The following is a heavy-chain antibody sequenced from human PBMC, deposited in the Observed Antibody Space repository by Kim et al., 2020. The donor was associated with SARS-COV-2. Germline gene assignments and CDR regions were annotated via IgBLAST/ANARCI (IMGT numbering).Heavy chain of an antibody. V-gene: IGHV1-46*01. J-gene: IGHJ5*02. D-gene: IGHD3-10*01. Sequence: ASVKVSCKASGYTFTSYYMHWVRQAPGQGLEWMGIINPSGGSTSYAQKFQGRVTMTRDTSTSTVYMELSSLRSEDTAVYYCARDPSYGSGSYYNVESWFDPWGQGTLVTVSS. CDR1: GYTFTSYY. CDR3: ARDPSYGSGSYYNVESWFDP. CDR2: INPSGGST.